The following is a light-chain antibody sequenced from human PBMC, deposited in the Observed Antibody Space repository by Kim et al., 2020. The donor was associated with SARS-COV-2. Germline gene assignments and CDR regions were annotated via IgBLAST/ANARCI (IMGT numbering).Light chain of an antibody. V-gene: IGLV3-19*01. CDR2: GKN. CDR3: NSRDNNDNVL. J-gene: IGLJ2*01. Sequence: SSELTQDPAVSVALGQTVRITCQGDSLRTYYTTWFQQKPGHAPIVVFYGKNNRPSGIPDRFSGSSSGNTASLTITATQAGDEADYYCNSRDNNDNVLFGG. CDR1: SLRTYY.